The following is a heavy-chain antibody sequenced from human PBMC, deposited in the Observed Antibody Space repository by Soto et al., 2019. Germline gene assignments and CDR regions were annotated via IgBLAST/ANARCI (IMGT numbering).Heavy chain of an antibody. Sequence: QMQLQESGPGLVKPSETLSLTCAVSSASIISEQRWSWVRQPPGKGLEWIGEIHHSGSTNNNPSRRSRLPLSVDKSTNQFSLNLNSVTAADTAVYYCARSFGWYAIDQWGQGTLVIVSS. CDR3: ARSFGWYAIDQ. V-gene: IGHV4-4*02. D-gene: IGHD6-19*01. J-gene: IGHJ4*02. CDR1: SASIISEQR. CDR2: IHHSGST.